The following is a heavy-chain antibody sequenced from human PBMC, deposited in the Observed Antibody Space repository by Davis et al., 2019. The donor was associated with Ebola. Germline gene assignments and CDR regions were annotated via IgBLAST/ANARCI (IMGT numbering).Heavy chain of an antibody. Sequence: ASVKVSCKASGYTFTNYYMHWVRQAPGQGLEWMGWINTNTGNPTYAQGFTGRFVFSLDTSVSTAYQQISSLKAEDTAVYYCATGRDGYNFNYWGQGTLVTVSS. CDR1: GYTFTNYY. D-gene: IGHD5-24*01. V-gene: IGHV7-4-1*02. CDR2: INTNTGNP. CDR3: ATGRDGYNFNY. J-gene: IGHJ4*02.